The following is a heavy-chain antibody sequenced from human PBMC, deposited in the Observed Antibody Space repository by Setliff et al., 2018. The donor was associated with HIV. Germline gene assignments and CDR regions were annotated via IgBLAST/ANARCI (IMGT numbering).Heavy chain of an antibody. J-gene: IGHJ4*02. CDR1: GFTFGSQW. D-gene: IGHD1-26*01. CDR2: ISPDGSVI. V-gene: IGHV3-74*01. CDR3: VRGIVGASVFNY. Sequence: PGGSLRLSCAASGFTFGSQWMHWVRQAPGKGLVWVSRISPDGSVINYAGSVKGRFTISRDNAKNTLYLQMNGLRAEDTAVYYCVRGIVGASVFNYWGQGTQVTV.